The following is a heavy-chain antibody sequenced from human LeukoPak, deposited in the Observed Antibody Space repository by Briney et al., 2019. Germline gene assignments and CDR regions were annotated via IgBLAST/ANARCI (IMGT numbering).Heavy chain of an antibody. V-gene: IGHV3-23*01. CDR2: ISGSGGST. CDR3: ANSRGAVAGAPDY. CDR1: GFTFSSYA. Sequence: EPGGSLRLSCAASGFTFSSYAMIWVRQAPGKGLEWVSGISGSGGSTYFADSVKGRFTISRDNSKNTLYLQMNSLRVEDTATYYCANSRGAVAGAPDYWGQGTLVTVSS. D-gene: IGHD6-19*01. J-gene: IGHJ4*02.